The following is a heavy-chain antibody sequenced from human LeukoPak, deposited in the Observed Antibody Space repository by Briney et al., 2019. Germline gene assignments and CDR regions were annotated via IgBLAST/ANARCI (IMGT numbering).Heavy chain of an antibody. CDR2: IYYSGST. Sequence: PSETLSLTCTVSGGSISSSSYYWGWIRQPPGKGLEWIGSIYYSGSTYYNPSLKSRVTISVDTSKNQFPLKLSSVTAADTAVYYCARHVSIPGGFDPWGQGTLVTVSS. J-gene: IGHJ5*02. D-gene: IGHD2-21*01. CDR1: GGSISSSSYY. CDR3: ARHVSIPGGFDP. V-gene: IGHV4-39*01.